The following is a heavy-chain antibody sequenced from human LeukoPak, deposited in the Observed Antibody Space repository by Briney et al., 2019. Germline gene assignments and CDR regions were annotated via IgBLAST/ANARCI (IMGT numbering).Heavy chain of an antibody. CDR3: ATGRAVGAADAFDI. CDR2: MYDSGRT. D-gene: IGHD1-26*01. CDR1: GGSNSSSSDF. J-gene: IGHJ3*02. Sequence: SETLSLTCTVSGGSNSSSSDFWGWIRQPPGKGLDWIGTMYDSGRTYYISSLKSRVTISVDTSKNHFSLKLSSVTAADTAAYYCATGRAVGAADAFDIWGQGTMVTVSS. V-gene: IGHV4-39*07.